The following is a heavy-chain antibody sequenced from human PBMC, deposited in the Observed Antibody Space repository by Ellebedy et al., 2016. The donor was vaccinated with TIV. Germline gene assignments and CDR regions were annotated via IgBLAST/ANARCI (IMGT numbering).Heavy chain of an antibody. V-gene: IGHV1-69*13. CDR1: GGTFSKYT. Sequence: SVKVSCXASGGTFSKYTFNWVRQAPGQGLEWIGGIIPISTTVKYAQNFQGRVRITADESTRTASMVLGSLRSQDTAVYYCARFRTEIYHDGSSGYDAPFEFWGQGTLVTVSS. D-gene: IGHD5-12*01. CDR3: ARFRTEIYHDGSSGYDAPFEF. J-gene: IGHJ4*02. CDR2: IIPISTTV.